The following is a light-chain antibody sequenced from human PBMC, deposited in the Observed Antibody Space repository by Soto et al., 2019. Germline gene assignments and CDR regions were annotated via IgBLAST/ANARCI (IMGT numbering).Light chain of an antibody. CDR3: QHGYSTPLT. CDR2: AAS. J-gene: IGKJ4*01. CDR1: QSISSW. Sequence: DIQMTQSPSTLSAAVVDRVSITWRASQSISSWLAWYQQKPGKAPNLLIYAASTLQSGVPSRFSGSGSGTDFTLTISSLQPEDFATYFCQHGYSTPLTFGGGTKVDIK. V-gene: IGKV1-39*01.